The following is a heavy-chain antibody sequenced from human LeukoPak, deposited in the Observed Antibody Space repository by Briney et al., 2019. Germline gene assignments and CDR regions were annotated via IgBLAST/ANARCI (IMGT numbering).Heavy chain of an antibody. V-gene: IGHV3-23*01. CDR3: AKEYSGYDFDY. CDR2: LRGNGDT. CDR1: GFTFSSYA. D-gene: IGHD5-12*01. J-gene: IGHJ4*02. Sequence: GGSLTLSCAASGFTFSSYAMSWVREAPARGLEWVSSLRGNGDTFYADSVKGRFTLSRDNSKNTLYLQMNSLRAEDTAVYYCAKEYSGYDFDYWGQGTLVTVSS.